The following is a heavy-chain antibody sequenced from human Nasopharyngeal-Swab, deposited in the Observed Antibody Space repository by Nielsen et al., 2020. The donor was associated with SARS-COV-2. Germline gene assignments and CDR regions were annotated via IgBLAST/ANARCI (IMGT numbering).Heavy chain of an antibody. CDR3: ARDDLTAYDAFDI. V-gene: IGHV1-8*01. CDR1: GYTFTSYD. CDR2: MNPNSGNT. J-gene: IGHJ3*02. Sequence: ASVKVSCKASGYTFTSYDINWVRQATGQGLEWMGWMNPNSGNTGYAQKFQGRVTVTRNTSISTAYMELSSLRSEDTAVYYCARDDLTAYDAFDIWGQGTMVTVSS. D-gene: IGHD7-27*01.